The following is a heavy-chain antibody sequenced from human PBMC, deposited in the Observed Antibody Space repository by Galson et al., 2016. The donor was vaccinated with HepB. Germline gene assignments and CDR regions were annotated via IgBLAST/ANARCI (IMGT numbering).Heavy chain of an antibody. CDR3: ARVPSHYGMDV. J-gene: IGHJ6*02. CDR1: GFTFTNYG. CDR2: ISFDGSQK. Sequence: SLRLSCAAPGFTFTNYGMHWVRQAPGKGLEWVAVISFDGSQKHYADSVQGRFTISRDNSNNTLYLQMNSLRIEDTAVYYCARVPSHYGMDVWGQGTTVTVPS. V-gene: IGHV3-30*04.